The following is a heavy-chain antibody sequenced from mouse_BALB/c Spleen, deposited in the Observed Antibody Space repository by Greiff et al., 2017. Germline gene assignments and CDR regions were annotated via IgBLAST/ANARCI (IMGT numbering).Heavy chain of an antibody. D-gene: IGHD2-1*01. CDR3: ARSGNYVRAMDY. J-gene: IGHJ4*01. CDR1: GYTFTSYW. Sequence: VQLQQPGAELVKPGASVKLSCKASGYTFTSYWMHWVKQRPGQGLEWIGEINPSNGRTNYNEKFKSKATLTVDKSSSTAYMQLSSLTSEDSAVYYCARSGNYVRAMDYWGQGTSVTVSS. V-gene: IGHV1S81*02. CDR2: INPSNGRT.